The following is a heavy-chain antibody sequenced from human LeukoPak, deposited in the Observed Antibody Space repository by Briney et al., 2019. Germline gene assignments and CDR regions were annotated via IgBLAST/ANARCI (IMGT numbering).Heavy chain of an antibody. CDR3: AKDLRGYSYGYEIDY. V-gene: IGHV3-33*06. CDR1: GFTFSSYG. CDR2: IWYDGSNT. Sequence: GRSLRLSCAASGFTFSSYGMHWVRQAPGKGLEWVAVIWYDGSNTYYADSVKGRFTISRDNSKNTLNLQMNSLRAEDTAMYYCAKDLRGYSYGYEIDYWGQGTLVTVSS. D-gene: IGHD5-18*01. J-gene: IGHJ4*02.